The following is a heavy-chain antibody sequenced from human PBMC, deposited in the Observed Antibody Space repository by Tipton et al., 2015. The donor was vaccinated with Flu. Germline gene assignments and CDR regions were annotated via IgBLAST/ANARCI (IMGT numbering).Heavy chain of an antibody. Sequence: LRLSCAVYGGSFSGYYWSWIRQPPGKGLEWVGEINHSGSTNHNPPRKSRVTTSVDTSKNQFSLQLSSVTAADTAVYYCARRTKGTMVRGVIVNWFDPWGQGTLVTVSS. D-gene: IGHD3-10*01. CDR2: INHSGST. V-gene: IGHV4-34*01. J-gene: IGHJ5*02. CDR1: GGSFSGYY. CDR3: ARRTKGTMVRGVIVNWFDP.